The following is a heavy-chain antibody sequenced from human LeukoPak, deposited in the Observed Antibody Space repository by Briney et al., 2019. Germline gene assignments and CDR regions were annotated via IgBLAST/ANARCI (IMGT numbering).Heavy chain of an antibody. CDR1: GCTFSSYW. J-gene: IGHJ4*02. Sequence: GGSLRLSCAASGCTFSSYWMSWVRQAPGKGLEWVANIKEDGSEKYCVDSVKGRFTISRDNAKDSLYLQMNSLRAEDTAVYYCARDPHDNWNDLDYWGQGTLVTVSS. CDR3: ARDPHDNWNDLDY. V-gene: IGHV3-7*01. D-gene: IGHD1-1*01. CDR2: IKEDGSEK.